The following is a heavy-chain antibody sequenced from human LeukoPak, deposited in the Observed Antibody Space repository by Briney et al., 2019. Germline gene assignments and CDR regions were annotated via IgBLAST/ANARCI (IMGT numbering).Heavy chain of an antibody. J-gene: IGHJ4*02. CDR2: INPSGGST. CDR1: GYTFTSYY. D-gene: IGHD5-18*01. V-gene: IGHV1-46*01. Sequence: ASVKVSCKASGYTFTSYYMHWVRQAPGQGLEWMGIINPSGGSTSYAQKFQGRVTMTRDMSTSTVYMELSSLRSEDTAVYYCARASGGYSYGYSDWGDYWGQGTLVTVSS. CDR3: ARASGGYSYGYSDWGDY.